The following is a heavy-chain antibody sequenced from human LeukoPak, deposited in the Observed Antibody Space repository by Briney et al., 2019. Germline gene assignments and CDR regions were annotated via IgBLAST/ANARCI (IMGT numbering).Heavy chain of an antibody. CDR3: ARDATDAAYTPMNDY. V-gene: IGHV1-18*01. D-gene: IGHD2-15*01. CDR1: GYTFTNFG. Sequence: GASVKVPCKTSGYTFTNFGISWVRQAPGQGLEWMGWTSAYNGNTNYAQNLRGRVTMIIDRSTSTVYMELRSLRSDDTAVYYCARDATDAAYTPMNDYWGQGTLVTVSS. J-gene: IGHJ4*02. CDR2: TSAYNGNT.